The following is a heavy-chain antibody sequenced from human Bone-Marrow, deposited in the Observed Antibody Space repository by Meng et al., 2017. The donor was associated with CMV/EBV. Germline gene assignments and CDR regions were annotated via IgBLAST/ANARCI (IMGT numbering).Heavy chain of an antibody. V-gene: IGHV1-46*01. D-gene: IGHD3-3*01. J-gene: IGHJ4*02. CDR3: ARVSGLTNLFDD. CDR1: GYTFTSYY. Sequence: ASVKVSCKASGYTFTSYYMRWVRQAPGQGLEWMGIINPSDGSTNYAQKFQGRVTMTRDTSTRTVYTELSSLRSEDTAVYYCARVSGLTNLFDDWGQGTLVTVSS. CDR2: INPSDGST.